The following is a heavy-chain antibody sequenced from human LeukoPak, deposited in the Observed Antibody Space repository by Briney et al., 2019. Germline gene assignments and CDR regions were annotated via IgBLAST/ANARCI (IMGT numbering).Heavy chain of an antibody. CDR1: GFTFSSYS. D-gene: IGHD3-3*01. J-gene: IGHJ4*02. CDR3: ARDRGYDFDDVGGG. Sequence: PGGSLRLSCAASGFTFSSYSMNWVRQAPGKGLEWVSYISSSSSTIYYADSVKGRFTISRDNAKNSLYLQMNSLRAEDTAVYYCARDRGYDFDDVGGGWGQGTLVTVSS. CDR2: ISSSSSTI. V-gene: IGHV3-48*01.